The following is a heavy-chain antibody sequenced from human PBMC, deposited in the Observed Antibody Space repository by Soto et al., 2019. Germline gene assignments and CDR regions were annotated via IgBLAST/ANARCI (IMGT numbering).Heavy chain of an antibody. D-gene: IGHD5-12*01. CDR2: IIPIFGSA. CDR1: GGTFSNYA. J-gene: IGHJ5*02. Sequence: QVQLVQSGAEVKKPGSSVKVSCKASGGTFSNYAITWVRQAPGQGLEWLGRIIPIFGSANYAQKFQGRVTITADDSTTAAYMELSSLRSDDTAVYYCAKDGGKDGYLGNWFDPCGQGTLGTVSS. CDR3: AKDGGKDGYLGNWFDP. V-gene: IGHV1-69*15.